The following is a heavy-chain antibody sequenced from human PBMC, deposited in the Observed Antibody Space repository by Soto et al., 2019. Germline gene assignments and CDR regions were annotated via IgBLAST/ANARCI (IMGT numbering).Heavy chain of an antibody. CDR1: GGSISSGGYY. Sequence: QVQLQESGPGLVKPSQTLSLTCTVSGGSISSGGYYWSWIRQHPGKGLEWIGYIYYSGSTYYNPSLKSRVTISVDTSKNQFSLKLSSVTAADTAVYYCARVRKPLLRITMVRGVFDYWGQGTLVTVSS. CDR3: ARVRKPLLRITMVRGVFDY. CDR2: IYYSGST. J-gene: IGHJ4*02. V-gene: IGHV4-31*03. D-gene: IGHD3-10*01.